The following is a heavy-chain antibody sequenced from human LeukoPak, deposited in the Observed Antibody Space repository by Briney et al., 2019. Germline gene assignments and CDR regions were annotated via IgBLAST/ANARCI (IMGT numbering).Heavy chain of an antibody. J-gene: IGHJ5*02. CDR2: INHSGST. D-gene: IGHD3-9*01. CDR1: GGSFSGYY. V-gene: IGHV4-34*01. CDR3: ARERRYFDWLSRNWFDP. Sequence: SETLSLTCAVYGGSFSGYYWSWIRQPPGKGLEWIGEINHSGSTNYNPSLKSRVTISVDTSKNQFSLKLSSVTAADTAAYYCARERRYFDWLSRNWFDPWGQGTLVTVSS.